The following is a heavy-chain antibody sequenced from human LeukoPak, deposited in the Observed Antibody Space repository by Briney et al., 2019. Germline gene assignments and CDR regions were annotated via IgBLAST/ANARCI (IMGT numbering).Heavy chain of an antibody. Sequence: GESLKISCKGPGYSFTRDWIGWVRQMPGKGLEWMGIIYPGDSETRYSPSFQGQVTISADKSISTAYLQWSSLKASDTAMYYCASSPDCSGGSCYGGFDYWGQGTLVTVSS. CDR2: IYPGDSET. D-gene: IGHD2-15*01. CDR3: ASSPDCSGGSCYGGFDY. V-gene: IGHV5-51*01. J-gene: IGHJ4*02. CDR1: GYSFTRDW.